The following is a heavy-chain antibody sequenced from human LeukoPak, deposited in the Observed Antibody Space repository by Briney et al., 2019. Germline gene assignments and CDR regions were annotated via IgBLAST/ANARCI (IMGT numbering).Heavy chain of an antibody. CDR3: ATPATAYSLFDY. V-gene: IGHV5-51*01. Sequence: GESLKISCKGSGYSFTNSWIGWVRQMPGKGLEWMRIIYPGDSDTRYGPSFQGQVTISADKSISTAYLQWSSLKASDTAMYYCATPATAYSLFDYWGQGTLVTVSS. CDR2: IYPGDSDT. D-gene: IGHD2-21*01. J-gene: IGHJ4*02. CDR1: GYSFTNSW.